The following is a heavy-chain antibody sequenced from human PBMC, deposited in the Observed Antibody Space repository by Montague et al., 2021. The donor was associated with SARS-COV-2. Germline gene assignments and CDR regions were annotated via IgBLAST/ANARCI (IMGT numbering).Heavy chain of an antibody. D-gene: IGHD6-19*01. V-gene: IGHV1-18*01. CDR3: ARAVKGQWLVRSDYYYYMDV. CDR2: ISAYNGNT. Sequence: SGAEVKKPGESLRISCKAPGYTFTSYGISWVRQAPGQGLEWMGWISAYNGNTNYAQKLQGRVTMTTDTSTSTAYMELRSLRSDDTAVYYCARAVKGQWLVRSDYYYYMDVWGKGTTVTVSS. J-gene: IGHJ6*03. CDR1: GYTFTSYG.